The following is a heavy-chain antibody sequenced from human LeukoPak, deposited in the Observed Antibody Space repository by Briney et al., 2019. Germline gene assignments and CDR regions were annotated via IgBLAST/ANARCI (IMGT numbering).Heavy chain of an antibody. CDR2: IYYSGST. V-gene: IGHV4-38-2*02. CDR3: ARLNRIKYCGGDCYPY. J-gene: IGHJ4*02. D-gene: IGHD2-21*02. Sequence: SETLSLTCTVSGYSISSGYYWGWIRQPPGKGLEWIASIYYSGSTYYNPSLKSRVTMSVDTSKNQFSLKLSSVTAADTAVYYCARLNRIKYCGGDCYPYWGQGTLVTVSS. CDR1: GYSISSGYY.